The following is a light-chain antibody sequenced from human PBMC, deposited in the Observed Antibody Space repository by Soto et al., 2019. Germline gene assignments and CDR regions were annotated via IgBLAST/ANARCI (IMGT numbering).Light chain of an antibody. Sequence: EIVMTQSPATLSVSPGERATLSFRASQSVSSNLAWYQQKPGQAPRLLIYGASTRATGIPARFSGSGSGTEFTLTISSLQSEDFAVYYCQQYNNWPPLTFGGGTKVETK. CDR1: QSVSSN. CDR2: GAS. V-gene: IGKV3-15*01. J-gene: IGKJ4*01. CDR3: QQYNNWPPLT.